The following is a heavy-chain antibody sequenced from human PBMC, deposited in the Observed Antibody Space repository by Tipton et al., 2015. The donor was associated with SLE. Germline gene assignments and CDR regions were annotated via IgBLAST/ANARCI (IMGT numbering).Heavy chain of an antibody. Sequence: TLSLTCTVSGGSMNSGSNYWNWIRQPAGKGLEWIGRIYISGSTDYSPSLESRVTMSIDTSKNQFSLKLTSVTAADTAVYYCARVGHGLDSSGYNSHYYYYMDVWGKGTTVTVSS. J-gene: IGHJ6*03. CDR2: IYISGST. CDR3: ARVGHGLDSSGYNSHYYYYMDV. D-gene: IGHD3-22*01. V-gene: IGHV4-61*02. CDR1: GGSMNSGSNY.